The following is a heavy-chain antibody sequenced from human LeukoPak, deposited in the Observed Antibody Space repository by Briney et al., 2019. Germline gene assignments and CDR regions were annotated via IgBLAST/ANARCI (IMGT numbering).Heavy chain of an antibody. CDR1: GGSFCGYD. CDR3: ARGVFDGSYFAC. Sequence: SETLSLTCAVHGGSFCGYDWHWIRQPPGKGLEWIGEVNPSGNTNYNPSLKSRVTISVDTSKNQFSLNLSSVTAADTAVYYCARGVFDGSYFACWCQGTLVTVSS. V-gene: IGHV4-34*01. J-gene: IGHJ4*02. D-gene: IGHD1-26*01. CDR2: VNPSGNT.